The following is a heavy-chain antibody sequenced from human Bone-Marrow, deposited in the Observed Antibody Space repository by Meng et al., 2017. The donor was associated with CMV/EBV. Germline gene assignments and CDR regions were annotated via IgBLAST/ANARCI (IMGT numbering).Heavy chain of an antibody. CDR2: IKQDGSEK. D-gene: IGHD2-15*01. J-gene: IGHJ5*02. Sequence: GGSLRPSCAASGFTSSSDWMSWVRQAPGKGLEWVANIKQDGSEKYYVDSVKGRFTISRDNAKNSLYLQMNSLRAEDTAVYYCARGVVVAATQGRTGWFDPWGEGNLVNVDS. CDR1: GFTSSSDW. V-gene: IGHV3-7*01. CDR3: ARGVVVAATQGRTGWFDP.